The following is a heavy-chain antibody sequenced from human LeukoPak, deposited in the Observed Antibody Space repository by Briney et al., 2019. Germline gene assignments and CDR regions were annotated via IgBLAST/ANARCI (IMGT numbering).Heavy chain of an antibody. CDR3: AGGTGWLAPNYFWFDP. V-gene: IGHV1-8*01. J-gene: IGHJ5*02. Sequence: HRASVKVSCKASGYTFTSYDINWVRQVTGQGLEWMGWMNPNNGNTGYVQKFQGRVTMTRDTSTSTVYMELSSLRSEDTAVYYCAGGTGWLAPNYFWFDPWGQGTLVTVSS. D-gene: IGHD6-19*01. CDR2: MNPNNGNT. CDR1: GYTFTSYD.